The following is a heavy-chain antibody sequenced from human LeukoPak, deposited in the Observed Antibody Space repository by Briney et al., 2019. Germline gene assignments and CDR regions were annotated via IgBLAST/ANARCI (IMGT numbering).Heavy chain of an antibody. D-gene: IGHD3-10*01. CDR3: ARDKFYYGSGSYSGYYTDV. J-gene: IGHJ6*03. CDR2: INPSGGST. V-gene: IGHV1-46*01. CDR1: GIIFSTYY. Sequence: ASVKVFCNASGIIFSTYYIHWVRQAPGQGLEWMGIINPSGGSTIYAQKFQGRVTMTRDMSTSTVYMELSSLRSEDTAVYYCARDKFYYGSGSYSGYYTDVWGKGTTLTVSS.